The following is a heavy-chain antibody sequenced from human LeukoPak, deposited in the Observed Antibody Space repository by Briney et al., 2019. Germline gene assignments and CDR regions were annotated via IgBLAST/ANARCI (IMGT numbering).Heavy chain of an antibody. CDR2: IIPILGIA. D-gene: IGHD2-15*01. CDR1: GYTFTSYG. J-gene: IGHJ6*02. CDR3: ARGLEVVAAGSYYGMDV. Sequence: ASVTVSCKASGYTFTSYGISWVRQAPGQGLEWMGRIIPILGIANYAQKFQGRVTITADKSTSTAYMELSSLRSEDTAVYYCARGLEVVAAGSYYGMDVWGQGTTVTVSS. V-gene: IGHV1-69*04.